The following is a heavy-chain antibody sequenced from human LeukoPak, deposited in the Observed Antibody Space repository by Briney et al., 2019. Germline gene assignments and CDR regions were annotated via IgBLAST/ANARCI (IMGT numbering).Heavy chain of an antibody. V-gene: IGHV4-39*01. D-gene: IGHD6-13*01. CDR3: ARHRKAPYIAAAGTSYYYGMDV. Sequence: SETLSLTCTVSGGSISGSIYYWGWIRQPPGKGLEWIGSIFYSGNTYYNPSLKSRVTISVDTSKNQFSLKLSSVTAADTAVYYCARHRKAPYIAAAGTSYYYGMDVWGQGTTVTVSS. CDR2: IFYSGNT. CDR1: GGSISGSIYY. J-gene: IGHJ6*02.